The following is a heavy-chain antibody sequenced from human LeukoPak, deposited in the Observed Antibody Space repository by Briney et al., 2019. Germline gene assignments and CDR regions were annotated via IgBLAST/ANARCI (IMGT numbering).Heavy chain of an antibody. CDR2: IKQDGSEK. CDR1: GFTFSSYE. J-gene: IGHJ6*03. Sequence: GGSLRLSCAASGFTFSSYEMNWVRQAPGKGLEWVANIKQDGSEKYYVDSVKGRFTISRDNAKNSLYLQMNSLRAEDTAVYYCARVDYDYVFHLSGDYYYYMDVWGKGTTVTISS. D-gene: IGHD3-16*01. CDR3: ARVDYDYVFHLSGDYYYYMDV. V-gene: IGHV3-7*01.